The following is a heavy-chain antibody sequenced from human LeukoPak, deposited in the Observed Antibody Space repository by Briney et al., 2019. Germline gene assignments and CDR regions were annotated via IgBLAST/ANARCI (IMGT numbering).Heavy chain of an antibody. Sequence: SQTLSLTCAISGDSVSSNSAAWNWIRHSPSRGLEWLGRTYYRSKWYNDYAVSVKSRITINPDTSKNQFSLQLNSVTPEDTAVYYCARTRIAVAGTPIDYWGQGTLVTVSS. V-gene: IGHV6-1*01. CDR3: ARTRIAVAGTPIDY. D-gene: IGHD6-19*01. CDR2: TYYRSKWYN. J-gene: IGHJ4*02. CDR1: GDSVSSNSAA.